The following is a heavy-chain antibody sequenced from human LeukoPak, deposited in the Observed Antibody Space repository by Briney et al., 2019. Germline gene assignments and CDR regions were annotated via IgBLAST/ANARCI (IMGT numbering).Heavy chain of an antibody. V-gene: IGHV3-23*01. Sequence: GGSLRLSCAASGFSLSAYGVHWVRQAPGKGLEWVSDISGSGGSTYYADSVKGRLTISRDNSKNTLYLQMNTLRAEDTAVYYCAKERFYDSSGYPWNYWGQGTLVSVSS. CDR3: AKERFYDSSGYPWNY. J-gene: IGHJ4*02. CDR1: GFSLSAYG. CDR2: ISGSGGST. D-gene: IGHD3-22*01.